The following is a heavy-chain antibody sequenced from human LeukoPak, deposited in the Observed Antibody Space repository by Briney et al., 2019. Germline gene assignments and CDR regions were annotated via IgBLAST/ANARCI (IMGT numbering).Heavy chain of an antibody. J-gene: IGHJ4*02. D-gene: IGHD3-22*01. Sequence: SETLSLTCTVSGYSISSGYYWGWIRQPPGKGLEWIGSIYHSGSTYYNPSLKSRVTISVDTSKNQFSLKLSSVTAADTAVYYCARSYYYDSSGYSSFGYWGQGTLVTVSS. CDR2: IYHSGST. CDR3: ARSYYYDSSGYSSFGY. V-gene: IGHV4-38-2*02. CDR1: GYSISSGYY.